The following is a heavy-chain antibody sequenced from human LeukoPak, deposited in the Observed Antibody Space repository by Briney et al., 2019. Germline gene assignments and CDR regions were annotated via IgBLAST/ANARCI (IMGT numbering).Heavy chain of an antibody. D-gene: IGHD4-17*01. J-gene: IGHJ4*02. CDR2: VSSSSVAI. V-gene: IGHV3-48*01. Sequence: GGSLRLSCAASGFTFISYGMSSVRHAPGKGLEWASYVSSSSVAIYYAASVRGRFTISRDNAKNSLYLQMNSLRAEDTAVYYCASEPPWRNGDSDYWGQGTLVTVSS. CDR3: ASEPPWRNGDSDY. CDR1: GFTFISYG.